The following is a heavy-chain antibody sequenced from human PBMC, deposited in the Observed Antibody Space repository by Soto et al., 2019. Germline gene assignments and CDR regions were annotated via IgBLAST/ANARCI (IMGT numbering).Heavy chain of an antibody. V-gene: IGHV1-2*02. CDR1: GYTFTGYF. CDR2: INPNSGAT. D-gene: IGHD3-3*01. Sequence: ASVKVSCKASGYTFTGYFMHWVRQAPGQGLEWMGWINPNSGATKYAQKFQGRVTLSRDTSISTAYMELSGLRSDDTAVYYCARGGGTILAPLPWGQGTLVTVSS. J-gene: IGHJ5*02. CDR3: ARGGGTILAPLP.